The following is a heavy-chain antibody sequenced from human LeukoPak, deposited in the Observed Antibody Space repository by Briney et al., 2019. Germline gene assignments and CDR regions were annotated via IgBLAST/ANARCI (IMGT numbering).Heavy chain of an antibody. D-gene: IGHD3-22*01. CDR1: GYTFTSYG. Sequence: ASVKVSCKASGYTFTSYGISWVRQAPGQGLERMGWISAYNGNTNYAQKLQGRVTMTTDTSTSTAYMELRSLRSDDTAVYYCARLGYYYDSSGPAGLDYWGQGTLVTVSS. V-gene: IGHV1-18*01. CDR3: ARLGYYYDSSGPAGLDY. J-gene: IGHJ4*02. CDR2: ISAYNGNT.